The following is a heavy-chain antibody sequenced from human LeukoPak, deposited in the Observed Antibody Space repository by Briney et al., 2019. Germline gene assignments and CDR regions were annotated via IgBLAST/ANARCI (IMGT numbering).Heavy chain of an antibody. CDR2: ISSSGSTI. Sequence: PGGSLRLSCAASGFTFSNYEMNWVRQAPGKGLEWVSYISSSGSTIYYADSVKGRFTISRDNAKNSLYLQMNSLRAEDAAVYYCARGDSYGLDYWGQGTRVTVSS. V-gene: IGHV3-48*03. D-gene: IGHD5-18*01. J-gene: IGHJ4*02. CDR1: GFTFSNYE. CDR3: ARGDSYGLDY.